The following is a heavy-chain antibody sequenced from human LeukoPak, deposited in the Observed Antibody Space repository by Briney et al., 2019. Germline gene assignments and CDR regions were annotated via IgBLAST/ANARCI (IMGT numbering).Heavy chain of an antibody. V-gene: IGHV1-46*01. CDR1: GYTFTSYY. D-gene: IGHD2-2*03. J-gene: IGHJ3*02. Sequence: GASVKVSCKASGYTFTSYYMHWVRQAPGQGPEWMGIINPSGGSTSYAQKFQGRVTMTRDTSTSTLYKELSSLRSEDTAFYYCARRARGSWINDAFDIWGQGTMVTVSS. CDR3: ARRARGSWINDAFDI. CDR2: INPSGGST.